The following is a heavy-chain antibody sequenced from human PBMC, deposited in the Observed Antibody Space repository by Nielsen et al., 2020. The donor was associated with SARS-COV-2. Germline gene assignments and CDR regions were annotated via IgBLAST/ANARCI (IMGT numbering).Heavy chain of an antibody. D-gene: IGHD1-26*01. CDR3: ARAKGGYSGSYYGPFDY. Sequence: GESLKISCAASGFTFSNAWMSWVRQAPGKGLEWVGRIKSKTDGGTTDYAAPVKGRFTISRDDSKNTLYLQMNSLRAEDTAVYYCARAKGGYSGSYYGPFDYWGQGTLVTVSS. J-gene: IGHJ4*02. CDR2: IKSKTDGGTT. V-gene: IGHV3-15*01. CDR1: GFTFSNAW.